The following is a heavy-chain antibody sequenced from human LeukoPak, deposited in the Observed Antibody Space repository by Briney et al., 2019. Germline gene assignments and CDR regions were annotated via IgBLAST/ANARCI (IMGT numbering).Heavy chain of an antibody. Sequence: QPGGSLRLSCAASGFAFSSYGMHWVRQAPGKGLEWVAFIRYDGSNKYYADSVKGRFTISRDNSKNTLYLQMNSLRAEDTAVYYCAKGYMWVAVAGTGFDPWGQGTLVTVSS. J-gene: IGHJ5*02. CDR1: GFAFSSYG. CDR2: IRYDGSNK. CDR3: AKGYMWVAVAGTGFDP. D-gene: IGHD6-19*01. V-gene: IGHV3-30*02.